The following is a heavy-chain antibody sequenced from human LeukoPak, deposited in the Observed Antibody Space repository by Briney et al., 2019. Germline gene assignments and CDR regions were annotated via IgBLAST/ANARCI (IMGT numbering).Heavy chain of an antibody. Sequence: PGGSLRLSCAASGFTFSSYGMSWVRQAPGKGLEWVSAISGSGGSTYYADSVKGRFTISRDNSKNTLYLQMNSLRAEDTAVYYCAKQGGRWTDFDYWGQGTLVTVSS. J-gene: IGHJ4*02. CDR2: ISGSGGST. CDR1: GFTFSSYG. CDR3: AKQGGRWTDFDY. D-gene: IGHD1-26*01. V-gene: IGHV3-23*01.